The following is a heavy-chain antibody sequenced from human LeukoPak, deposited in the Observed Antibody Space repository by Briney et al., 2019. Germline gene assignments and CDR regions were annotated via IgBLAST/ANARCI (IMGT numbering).Heavy chain of an antibody. J-gene: IGHJ4*02. CDR1: GNYW. CDR2: ISPDGGNT. V-gene: IGHV3-64D*06. Sequence: PGGSLRLSCAASGNYWMHWVRQAPGKGLEYVSAISPDGGNTYYADSVKGRFSISRDNSKNTLYLQMSSLRPEDTAVYYCVPKGTEGYWGQGTLVTVSS. CDR3: VPKGTEGY.